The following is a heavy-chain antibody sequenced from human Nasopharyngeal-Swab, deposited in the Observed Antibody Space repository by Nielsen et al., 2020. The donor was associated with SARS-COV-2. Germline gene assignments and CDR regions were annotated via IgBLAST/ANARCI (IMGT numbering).Heavy chain of an antibody. CDR3: ARAGVYYDSSALGY. Sequence: SETLPLTCAVYGGSFSGYYWSWIRQPPGKGLEWIGEINHSGSTNYNPSLKSRVTISVDTSKNQFSLKLSSVTAADTAVYYCARAGVYYDSSALGYWGQGTLVTVSS. J-gene: IGHJ4*02. CDR2: INHSGST. D-gene: IGHD3-22*01. V-gene: IGHV4-34*01. CDR1: GGSFSGYY.